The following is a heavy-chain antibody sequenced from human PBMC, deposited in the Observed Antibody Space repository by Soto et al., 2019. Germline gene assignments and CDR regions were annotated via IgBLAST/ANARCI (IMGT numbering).Heavy chain of an antibody. CDR3: ASVFSDFGGYCTRNYYYGMDV. V-gene: IGHV1-2*04. D-gene: IGHD2-21*02. Sequence: DSVKVSCKASGYTFTGYYMHWVRQAPGQGLEWMGWINPNSGGTNYAQKFQGWVTMTRDTSISTAYMELSRLRSDDTAMYYCASVFSDFGGYCTRNYYYGMDVWGQGTTVTVS. J-gene: IGHJ6*02. CDR1: GYTFTGYY. CDR2: INPNSGGT.